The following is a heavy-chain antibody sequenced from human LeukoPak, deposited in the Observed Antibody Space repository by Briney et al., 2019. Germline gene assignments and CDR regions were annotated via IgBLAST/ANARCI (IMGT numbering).Heavy chain of an antibody. CDR3: AKDAYSSGWFYYFDY. D-gene: IGHD6-19*01. Sequence: GRSLRLSCAASGFTFDDYAMHWVRQAPGKGLEWVSGISWNSGSIGYADSVKGRFTISGDNAKNSLYLQMNSLRAEDTALYYCAKDAYSSGWFYYFDYWGQGTLVTVSS. CDR1: GFTFDDYA. V-gene: IGHV3-9*01. CDR2: ISWNSGSI. J-gene: IGHJ4*02.